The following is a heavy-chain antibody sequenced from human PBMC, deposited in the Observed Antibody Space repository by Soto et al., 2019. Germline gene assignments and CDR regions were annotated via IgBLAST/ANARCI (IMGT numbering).Heavy chain of an antibody. J-gene: IGHJ6*02. CDR2: IYPGDSDT. Sequence: PGESLKISCKGSGYSFTSYWIGWVRQMPGKGLEWMGIIYPGDSDTRYSPSFQGQVTISADKSISTAYLQWSSLKASDTAMYYCARQSSCPTCYHGMDVWGQGTTVTVSS. V-gene: IGHV5-51*01. D-gene: IGHD1-26*01. CDR1: GYSFTSYW. CDR3: ARQSSCPTCYHGMDV.